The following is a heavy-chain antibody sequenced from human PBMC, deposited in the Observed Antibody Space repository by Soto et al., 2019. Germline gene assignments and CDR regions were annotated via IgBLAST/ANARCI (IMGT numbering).Heavy chain of an antibody. J-gene: IGHJ6*02. CDR2: IYYSGST. CDR3: ARDQRYYDSSGYGGYYYYGMDV. V-gene: IGHV4-59*01. CDR1: GGSISSYY. Sequence: ETLSLTCTVSGGSISSYYWSWIRQPPGKGLEWIGYIYYSGSTNYNPSLKSRVTISVDTSKNQFSLKLSSVTAADTAVYYCARDQRYYDSSGYGGYYYYGMDVWGQGTTVTVSS. D-gene: IGHD3-22*01.